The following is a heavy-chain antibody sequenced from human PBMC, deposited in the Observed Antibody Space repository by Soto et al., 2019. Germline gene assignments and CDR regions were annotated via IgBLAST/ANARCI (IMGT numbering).Heavy chain of an antibody. CDR2: ISANGEST. Sequence: GGSLRLSCVVSGFTFHTYVMNWVRQARGKGREWVSGISANGESTFCADSLEGRVTISRDNSKNTVYLKRSNMSGGATALYFSAKGIGTTRLYSMDVWGPGTTVTVSS. D-gene: IGHD1-7*01. CDR3: AKGIGTTRLYSMDV. V-gene: IGHV3-23*01. J-gene: IGHJ6*02. CDR1: GFTFHTYV.